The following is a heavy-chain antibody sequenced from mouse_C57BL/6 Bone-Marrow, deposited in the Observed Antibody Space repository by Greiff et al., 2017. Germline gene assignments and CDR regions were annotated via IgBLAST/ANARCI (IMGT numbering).Heavy chain of an antibody. CDR2: ISSGSSSI. D-gene: IGHD2-3*01. J-gene: IGHJ3*01. CDR1: GFTFSDYG. V-gene: IGHV5-17*01. Sequence: EVQLVESGGGLVKPGGSLKLSCAASGFTFSDYGMHWVRQAPEKGLEWVAYISSGSSSIYYADTVKGRFTISRDNAKNTLFLQMTSLRSEDTAMYYCAKNNDGYYGSWFAYWGQGTLVTVSA. CDR3: AKNNDGYYGSWFAY.